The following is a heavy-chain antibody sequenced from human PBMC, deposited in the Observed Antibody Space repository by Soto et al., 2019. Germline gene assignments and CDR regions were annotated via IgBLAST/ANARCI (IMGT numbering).Heavy chain of an antibody. CDR2: ISTYKGNT. V-gene: IGHV1-18*01. J-gene: IGHJ5*02. CDR1: GYTFTSYG. Sequence: GASVKVSCKTSGYTFTSYGISWVRQAPGQGLEWMGWISTYKGNTNYAQNLQGRVTMTTDTSTSTAYMELRSLRSDDTAVYYCARDLAVGWFDPWGQGTLVTVSS. CDR3: ARDLAVGWFDP. D-gene: IGHD2-2*01.